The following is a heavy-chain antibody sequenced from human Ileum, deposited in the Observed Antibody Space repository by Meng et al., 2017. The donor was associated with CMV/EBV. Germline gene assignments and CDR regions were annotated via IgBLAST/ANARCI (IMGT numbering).Heavy chain of an antibody. D-gene: IGHD6-25*01. J-gene: IGHJ4*02. Sequence: GITIQSHGLYWVRQAADKGLEWVASISHDGGEKFYADSVKGRFTISRANSRNAQYLELSNLRDDDTALYFCATGAGTQAAALGVLDVWGRGTLVTVSS. CDR1: GITIQSHG. CDR3: ATGAGTQAAALGVLDV. CDR2: ISHDGGEK. V-gene: IGHV3-33*07.